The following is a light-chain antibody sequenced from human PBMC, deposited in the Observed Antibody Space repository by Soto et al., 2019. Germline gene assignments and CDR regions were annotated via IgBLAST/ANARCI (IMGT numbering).Light chain of an antibody. CDR3: QQTFGPPQV. CDR1: QSISSF. CDR2: AAS. J-gene: IGKJ2*01. V-gene: IGKV1-39*01. Sequence: DIQMTQSPSSLSASVGDRVTITCRASQSISSFLIWCQQKPGKAPKLLIYAASSLQSGVPSRFSGSGSGTDFTLTISSLQPEDFATYYCQQTFGPPQVFGQGTKLEI.